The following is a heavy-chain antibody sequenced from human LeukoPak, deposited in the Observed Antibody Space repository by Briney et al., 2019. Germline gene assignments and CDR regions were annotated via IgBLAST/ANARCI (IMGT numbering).Heavy chain of an antibody. D-gene: IGHD2-8*01. CDR1: GGSISSSSYY. Sequence: PSETLSLTCTVSGGSISSSSYYWGWIRQPPGKGLEWIGSIYYSGSTYYNPSLKSRVTISVDTSKNQFSLKLSSVTAADTAVYYCARWYCTNGVCPYYYYYMDVWGKGTTVTVSS. V-gene: IGHV4-39*07. J-gene: IGHJ6*03. CDR2: IYYSGST. CDR3: ARWYCTNGVCPYYYYYMDV.